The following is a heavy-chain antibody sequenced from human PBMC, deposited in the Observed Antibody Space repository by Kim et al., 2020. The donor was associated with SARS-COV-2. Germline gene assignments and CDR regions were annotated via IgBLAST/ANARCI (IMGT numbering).Heavy chain of an antibody. D-gene: IGHD3-9*01. CDR2: T. J-gene: IGHJ4*02. V-gene: IGHV4-4*09. Sequence: TNYNPSLKSRVTISVDTSKNQFSLKLSSVTAADTAVYYCARIILTGLFDYWGQGTLVTVSS. CDR3: ARIILTGLFDY.